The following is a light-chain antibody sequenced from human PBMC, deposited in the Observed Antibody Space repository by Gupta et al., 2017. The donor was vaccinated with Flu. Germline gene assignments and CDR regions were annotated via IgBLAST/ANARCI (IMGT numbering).Light chain of an antibody. CDR3: QQRDVAPFS. J-gene: IGKJ3*01. V-gene: IGKV1-39*01. CDR1: DNINIY. Sequence: IQITQSPYSLPASIGDRVTIPCRASDNINIYLNWYQQKPGKSPKLLISGSSTVKSGVPSRFSGSGSGTDFTLTISRLQPVDFATYDCQQRDVAPFSFGHGTIVDI. CDR2: GSS.